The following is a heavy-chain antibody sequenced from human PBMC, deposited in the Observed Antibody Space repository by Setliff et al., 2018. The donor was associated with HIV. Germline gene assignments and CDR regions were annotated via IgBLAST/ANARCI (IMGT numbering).Heavy chain of an antibody. Sequence: SETLSLTCAVSGDSVTTSSWWSWVRQSPGKGLEWIGNIYHVGRAFYSPSLESRVSISVDTSKNQFSLRLTSVTAADTAVYYCARLLGRTVVVINAGFDYWGQGTLVTVSS. D-gene: IGHD2-15*01. J-gene: IGHJ4*02. CDR2: IYHVGRA. CDR1: GDSVTTSSW. V-gene: IGHV4-38-2*01. CDR3: ARLLGRTVVVINAGFDY.